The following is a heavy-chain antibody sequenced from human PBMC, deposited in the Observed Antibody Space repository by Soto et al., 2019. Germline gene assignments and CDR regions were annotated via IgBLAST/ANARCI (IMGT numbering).Heavy chain of an antibody. J-gene: IGHJ4*02. CDR3: ARERAYYESSGLSFDY. CDR2: IYDSGST. CDR1: GGYIVGYY. D-gene: IGHD3-22*01. V-gene: IGHV4-59*01. Sequence: SETLCVPWTVSGGYIVGYYGRCISQTPGKGLEWIGYIYDSGSTNYNPSLTSRVTISVDTSKSQFSLKLSSVTAADTAVYSCARERAYYESSGLSFDYWGQGPLVT.